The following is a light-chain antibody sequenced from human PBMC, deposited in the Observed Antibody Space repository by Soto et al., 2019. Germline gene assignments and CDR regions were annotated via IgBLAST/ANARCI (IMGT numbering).Light chain of an antibody. V-gene: IGLV1-40*01. CDR1: SSNIGAGYD. Sequence: QSVLTQPPSVSGAPGQRVTISCTGSSSNIGAGYDVHWYQQLPGTAPKLPIYGNSKRPSGVPDRFSGSKSGTSASLAITGLQAEDEADYYCQSYDNGLSGVVFVGGTKLTVL. CDR2: GNS. CDR3: QSYDNGLSGVV. J-gene: IGLJ2*01.